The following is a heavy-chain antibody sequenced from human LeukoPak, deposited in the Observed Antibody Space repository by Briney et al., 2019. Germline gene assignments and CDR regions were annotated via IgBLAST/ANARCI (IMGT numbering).Heavy chain of an antibody. Sequence: SIYHRGSTYYNPSLKSRVTISVDTSKNQFSLKLSSVTAADTAVYYCASQDGYNYDDWFDPWGQGTLVTVSS. CDR3: ASQDGYNYDDWFDP. D-gene: IGHD5-24*01. CDR2: IYHRGST. J-gene: IGHJ5*02. V-gene: IGHV4-38-2*01.